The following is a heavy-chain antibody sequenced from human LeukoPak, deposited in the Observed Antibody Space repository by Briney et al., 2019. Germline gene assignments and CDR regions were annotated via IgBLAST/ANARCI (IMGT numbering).Heavy chain of an antibody. CDR3: ARDYGANYYYDSSGYPDY. CDR2: ISAYNGNT. Sequence: ASVKVSCKASGYTFTSYGISWVRQAPGQGLEWMGWISAYNGNTNYAQKLQGRVTMTTDTSTSTAYMELRSLRSDDTAVYYCARDYGANYYYDSSGYPDYWGQGTLVTVSS. J-gene: IGHJ4*02. CDR1: GYTFTSYG. V-gene: IGHV1-18*01. D-gene: IGHD3-22*01.